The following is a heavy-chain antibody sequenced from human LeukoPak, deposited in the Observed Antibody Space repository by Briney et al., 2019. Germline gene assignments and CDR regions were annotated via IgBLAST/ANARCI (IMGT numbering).Heavy chain of an antibody. J-gene: IGHJ4*02. CDR1: GFTFSNHW. Sequence: GGSLRLSCAASGFTFSNHWMTWVRQAPGKGLEWVANIDQEGSEIYYVDSVRGRFIISRDNAKNSLYLQMNTLRAEDTAVYYCVRRYMATSAEDFDYWGQGTLVTVFS. D-gene: IGHD3-16*02. CDR3: VRRYMATSAEDFDY. CDR2: IDQEGSEI. V-gene: IGHV3-7*01.